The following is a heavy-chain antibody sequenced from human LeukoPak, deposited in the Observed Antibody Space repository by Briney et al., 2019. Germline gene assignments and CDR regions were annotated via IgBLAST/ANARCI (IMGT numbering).Heavy chain of an antibody. Sequence: ASVKVSCKASGYTFTSYYMHWVRQAPGQGLEWMGIINPSGGSTSYAQKFQGRVTMTRDTSTSTVSMELSSLRSEDTAVYYCARFPNTAMVMGLEYYYYGMDVWGQRTTVTVSS. CDR2: INPSGGST. J-gene: IGHJ6*02. CDR3: ARFPNTAMVMGLEYYYYGMDV. CDR1: GYTFTSYY. D-gene: IGHD5-18*01. V-gene: IGHV1-46*01.